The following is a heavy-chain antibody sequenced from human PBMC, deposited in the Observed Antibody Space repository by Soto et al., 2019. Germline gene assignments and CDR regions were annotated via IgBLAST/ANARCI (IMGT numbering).Heavy chain of an antibody. CDR2: INSDGSST. CDR1: GFTFSSYW. Sequence: PGESLRLSCAASGFTFSSYWMHWVRQAPGKGLVWVSRINSDGSSTSYADSVKGRFTISRDNAKNTLYLQMNSLRAEDTAVYYCATSGYSGNFDYWGQGTLVTVSS. J-gene: IGHJ4*02. CDR3: ATSGYSGNFDY. V-gene: IGHV3-74*01. D-gene: IGHD5-12*01.